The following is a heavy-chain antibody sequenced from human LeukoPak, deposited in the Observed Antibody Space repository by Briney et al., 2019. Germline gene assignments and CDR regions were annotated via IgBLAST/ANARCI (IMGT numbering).Heavy chain of an antibody. CDR2: IYYSGST. CDR1: GYSISSGYY. Sequence: PSEILSLTCTVSGYSISSGYYWGWIRQPPGKGLEWIGSIYYSGSTYYNPSLKSRVTISVDTSKNHFSLKLSSVTAADTAVYYCARAVGGDGSGSLWGPGTLVTVSS. D-gene: IGHD3-10*01. J-gene: IGHJ4*02. CDR3: ARAVGGDGSGSL. V-gene: IGHV4-38-2*02.